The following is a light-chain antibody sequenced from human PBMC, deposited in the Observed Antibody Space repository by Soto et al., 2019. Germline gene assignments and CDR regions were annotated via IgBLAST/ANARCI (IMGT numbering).Light chain of an antibody. V-gene: IGKV3-20*01. J-gene: IGKJ2*01. CDR1: QSVSNNY. CDR3: QQYGSSPPYT. Sequence: EVVLTQSPGTLSLSPGESATLSCRASQSVSNNYFAWYQQKPGQAPRLLIFGSSVRATGIPDRFSGSGSGTDFTLTISRLEPEDFAVYYCQQYGSSPPYTFGQGTKLEIK. CDR2: GSS.